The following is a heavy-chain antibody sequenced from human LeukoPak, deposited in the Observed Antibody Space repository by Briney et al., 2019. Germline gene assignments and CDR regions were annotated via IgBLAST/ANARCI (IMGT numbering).Heavy chain of an antibody. V-gene: IGHV4-61*02. J-gene: IGHJ4*02. Sequence: SQTLSLTCTVSGGSISSGSSYWSWIRQPAGKGLEWLGRIYTSGSTTYNPSLKSRVTMSVDTSKNQFSLKLSSVTAADTAVYYCARCVRYCDYWGQGTLVTVSS. CDR3: ARCVRYCDY. D-gene: IGHD2-15*01. CDR2: IYTSGST. CDR1: GGSISSGSSY.